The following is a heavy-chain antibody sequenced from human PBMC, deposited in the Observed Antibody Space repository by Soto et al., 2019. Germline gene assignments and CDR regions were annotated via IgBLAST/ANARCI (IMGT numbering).Heavy chain of an antibody. CDR1: GFSFTSSA. CDR3: AADPLYGDGMDV. D-gene: IGHD4-17*01. Sequence: GXSVKVSCNASGFSFTSSAVQWVRQARGQRLEWIGWIVVGSGNTNYAQKFQERVTITRDMSTSTAYMELSSLRSEDTAVYYCAADPLYGDGMDVWGQGTTVT. CDR2: IVVGSGNT. J-gene: IGHJ6*02. V-gene: IGHV1-58*01.